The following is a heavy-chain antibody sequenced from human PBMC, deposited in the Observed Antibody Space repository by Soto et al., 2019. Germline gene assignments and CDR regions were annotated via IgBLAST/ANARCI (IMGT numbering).Heavy chain of an antibody. CDR2: IFYTGST. CDR1: GGTINSGDYF. Sequence: LSLTCSVSGGTINSGDYFWSWIRQPPGKGLEWIGSIFYTGSTYYSPSLKSRASMSMDTSKNLVSLRLRSLTAADTAVYFCARVKATLYRHYYFDYWGQGTPVTVS. V-gene: IGHV4-30-4*01. CDR3: ARVKATLYRHYYFDY. D-gene: IGHD5-12*01. J-gene: IGHJ4*02.